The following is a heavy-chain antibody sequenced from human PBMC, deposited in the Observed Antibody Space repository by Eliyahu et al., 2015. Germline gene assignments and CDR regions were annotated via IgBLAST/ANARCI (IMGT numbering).Heavy chain of an antibody. CDR2: IYYSGST. V-gene: IGHV4-39*01. D-gene: IGHD6-19*01. CDR1: GGSISRSSYY. CDR3: ARLGPEWLVPYY. J-gene: IGHJ4*02. Sequence: QLQLQELGPGLVKPSETLSLTCTVSGGSISRSSYYWGWIRQPPGKGLEWIGSIYYSGSTYYNPSLKSRVTISVDTSKNQFSLKLSSVTAADTAVYYCARLGPEWLVPYYWGQGTLVTVSS.